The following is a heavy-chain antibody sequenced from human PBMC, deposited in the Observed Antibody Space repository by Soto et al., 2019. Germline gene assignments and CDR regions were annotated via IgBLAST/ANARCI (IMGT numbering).Heavy chain of an antibody. CDR1: GFTFSSYA. J-gene: IGHJ6*02. V-gene: IGHV3-23*01. CDR2: ISGSGGGT. CDR3: AKETIVVVAATPVYYGLDV. Sequence: GGSLRLSCAASGFTFSSYAMSWVRQAPGKGLEWVSAISGSGGGTHYADSVKGRFTISRDNSKNRLYLQMNSLRAEDTAVYYCAKETIVVVAATPVYYGLDVWGQGTTVTVSS. D-gene: IGHD2-15*01.